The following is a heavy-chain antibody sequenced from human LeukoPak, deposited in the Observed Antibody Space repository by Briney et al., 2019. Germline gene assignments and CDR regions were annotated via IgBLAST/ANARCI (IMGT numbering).Heavy chain of an antibody. Sequence: GGSLRLSCAASGFTFSNYAMSWVRQAPGKGLEWVSGIGGSGSSTYYADSVKGRFTISRDNSKNTPYLQMNSLRAEDTAVYYCAKLWFGELGAVYFDYWGQGTLVTVSS. CDR1: GFTFSNYA. V-gene: IGHV3-23*01. D-gene: IGHD3-10*01. CDR2: IGGSGSST. J-gene: IGHJ4*02. CDR3: AKLWFGELGAVYFDY.